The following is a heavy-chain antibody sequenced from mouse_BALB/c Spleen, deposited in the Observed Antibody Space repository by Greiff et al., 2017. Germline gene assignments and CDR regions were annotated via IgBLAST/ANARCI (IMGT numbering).Heavy chain of an antibody. Sequence: VKLQESGAELARPGASVKMSCKASGYTFTSYTMHWVKQRPGQGLEWIGYINPSSGYTNYNQKFKDKATLTADKSSSTAYMQLSSLTSEDSAVYYCARYMITTGYYAMDYWGQGTSVTVSS. CDR1: GYTFTSYT. D-gene: IGHD2-4*01. J-gene: IGHJ4*01. V-gene: IGHV1-4*01. CDR3: ARYMITTGYYAMDY. CDR2: INPSSGYT.